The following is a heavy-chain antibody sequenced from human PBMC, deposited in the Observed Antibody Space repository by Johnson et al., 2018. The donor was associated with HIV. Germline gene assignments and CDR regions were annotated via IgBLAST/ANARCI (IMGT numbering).Heavy chain of an antibody. CDR1: GFTFSDYY. CDR3: ARSRECSGGSCPDAFEI. Sequence: QVQLVESGGGLVKPGGSLRLSCVASGFTFSDYYMTWIRQAPGKGLEWVSYISTSDGTIYSADTVKGRFSISRDNAKNSLYLQMNSLRAEDTAVYYCARSRECSGGSCPDAFEIWGQGTMVTVSS. J-gene: IGHJ3*02. D-gene: IGHD2-15*01. CDR2: ISTSDGTI. V-gene: IGHV3-11*04.